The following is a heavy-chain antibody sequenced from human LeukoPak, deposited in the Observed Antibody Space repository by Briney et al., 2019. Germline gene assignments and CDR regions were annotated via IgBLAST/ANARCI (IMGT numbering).Heavy chain of an antibody. V-gene: IGHV4-61*01. CDR3: ARLSGYSSGHYYSDY. CDR1: GGSVSSGYFH. Sequence: SETLSLTCTVSGGSVSSGYFHWSWIRQAPGKGLEWIGHDGHTNYNPSLRSRVTISIDTSSNQFSLRLNSVTAADTGVYYCARLSGYSSGHYYSDYWGQGTLVTVSS. CDR2: DGHT. J-gene: IGHJ4*02. D-gene: IGHD3-22*01.